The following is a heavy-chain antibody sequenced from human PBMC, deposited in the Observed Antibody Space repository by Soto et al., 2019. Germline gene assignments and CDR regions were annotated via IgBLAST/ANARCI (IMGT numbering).Heavy chain of an antibody. CDR2: TYYSGST. Sequence: PETLPLTCTVSGGSTIPYYWNGMRQPPGKGLQWIGYTYYSGSTTYNPSLKSRVTISVDSSKNQFSLKLDSVTPADTAVYYCALVRGTADKRFFDFWGQGTRVTVS. J-gene: IGHJ4*02. CDR3: ALVRGTADKRFFDF. V-gene: IGHV4-59*01. CDR1: GGSTIPYY. D-gene: IGHD2-2*01.